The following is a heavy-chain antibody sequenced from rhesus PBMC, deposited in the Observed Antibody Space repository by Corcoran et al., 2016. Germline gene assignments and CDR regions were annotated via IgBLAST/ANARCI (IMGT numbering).Heavy chain of an antibody. CDR1: GGSISSSY. J-gene: IGHJ3*01. CDR2: IYGSVRSS. CDR3: ASVRYDDDYGYYYTNGAFDF. D-gene: IGHD3-9*01. Sequence: QLQLQESGPGLVKPSETLSVTCAVSGGSISSSYWSWIRRAPGKGLEWIWYIYGSVRSSNSNPPLTSRFNLSVDTSNNQLSLKLSSVNAADTAVYYWASVRYDDDYGYYYTNGAFDFWGQGLRVTVSS. V-gene: IGHV4-169*02.